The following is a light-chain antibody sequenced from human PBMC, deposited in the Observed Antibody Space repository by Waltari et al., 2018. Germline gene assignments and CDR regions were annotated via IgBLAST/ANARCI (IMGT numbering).Light chain of an antibody. Sequence: QSALTQPASVSGSPGQSITISCTGTSSDVGFYNYVSWYQQHPGQAPKLMIYDVSERPSGVSNRCSGPKTGNTAALTISGVQAEDEADYYCNSYAGSSSWVFGGGTKLTVL. J-gene: IGLJ3*02. CDR2: DVS. V-gene: IGLV2-14*01. CDR3: NSYAGSSSWV. CDR1: SSDVGFYNY.